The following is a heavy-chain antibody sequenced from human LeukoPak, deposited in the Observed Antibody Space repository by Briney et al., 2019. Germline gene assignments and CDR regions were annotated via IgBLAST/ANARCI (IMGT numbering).Heavy chain of an antibody. CDR1: GFTFSSYA. CDR3: AKESYDFWSGYDNWFDP. J-gene: IGHJ5*02. V-gene: IGHV3-23*01. D-gene: IGHD3-3*01. Sequence: GGSLRLSCAASGFTFSSYAMSWVRQAPGKGLEWVSAISGSGGSTYYADSEKGRFTISRDNSKNTLYLQMNSLRAEDTAVYYCAKESYDFWSGYDNWFDPWGQGTLVTVSS. CDR2: ISGSGGST.